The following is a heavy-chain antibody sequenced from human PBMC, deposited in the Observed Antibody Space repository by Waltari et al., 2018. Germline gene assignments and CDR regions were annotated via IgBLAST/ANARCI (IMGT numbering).Heavy chain of an antibody. Sequence: QVQLVQSGAEVKKPGASVKVSCKASGYTFTSYGISWVRQAPGQGLEWMGWISAYNGNTNYAQKLQGRVTMTTDTSTSTAYMELRSLRSDDTAVYYCARENWNQPYYYYYGMDVWGQGTTVTVSS. V-gene: IGHV1-18*01. CDR2: ISAYNGNT. J-gene: IGHJ6*02. D-gene: IGHD1-1*01. CDR3: ARENWNQPYYYYYGMDV. CDR1: GYTFTSYG.